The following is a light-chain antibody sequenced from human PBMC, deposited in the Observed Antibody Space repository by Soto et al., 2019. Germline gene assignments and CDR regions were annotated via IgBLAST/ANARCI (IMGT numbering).Light chain of an antibody. J-gene: IGKJ1*01. CDR2: GAS. V-gene: IGKV3-15*01. CDR3: QQYYLWPWT. Sequence: EIVMTQSPATLSVSPGERATLSCRASQSVNSNLAWYQQRPGQAPRLLIHGASTRAPGIPAGFSGSGSGTEFTLTISSLQSEDFAVYYCQQYYLWPWTFGQGTRVQIK. CDR1: QSVNSN.